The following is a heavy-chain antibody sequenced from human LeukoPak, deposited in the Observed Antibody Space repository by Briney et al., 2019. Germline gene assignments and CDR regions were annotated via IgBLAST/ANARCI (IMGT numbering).Heavy chain of an antibody. CDR3: ARYKPEGSYYLSPFDY. Sequence: SVKVSCKASGGTFSSYAISWVRQAPGQGLEWMGGIIPIFGTANYAQKFQGRVTITADESTSTAYMELSSLRSEDTAVYYCARYKPEGSYYLSPFDYWGQGTLVTVSS. CDR1: GGTFSSYA. D-gene: IGHD1-26*01. V-gene: IGHV1-69*13. J-gene: IGHJ4*02. CDR2: IIPIFGTA.